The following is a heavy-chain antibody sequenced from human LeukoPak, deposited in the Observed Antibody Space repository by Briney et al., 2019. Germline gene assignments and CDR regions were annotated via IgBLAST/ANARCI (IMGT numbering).Heavy chain of an antibody. D-gene: IGHD3-10*01. J-gene: IGHJ4*02. CDR3: AKVLSDYGSGSFDY. Sequence: PGRSLRLSCAASGFTFDDYAMHWVRQAPGKGLEWVSGISWNSGSIGYADSVKGRFTISRDNAKNSLYLQMNSLRAEDTAVYYCAKVLSDYGSGSFDYWGQGTLVTVSS. V-gene: IGHV3-9*01. CDR1: GFTFDDYA. CDR2: ISWNSGSI.